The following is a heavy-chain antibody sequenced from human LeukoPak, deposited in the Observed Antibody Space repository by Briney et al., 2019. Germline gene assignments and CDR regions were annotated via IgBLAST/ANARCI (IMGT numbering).Heavy chain of an antibody. CDR1: GFTFSDFW. CDR3: VRDLGGRSGH. CDR2: TNEAGGDK. D-gene: IGHD1-26*01. J-gene: IGHJ4*02. V-gene: IGHV3-7*01. Sequence: GGSLRLSCAASGFTFSDFWMSWVRQAPGKGLECVASTNEAGGDKYYVDSVKGRFTISRDNSKNSLSLQMNSLTAEDTAVYYCVRDLGGRSGHWGQGTLVTVSS.